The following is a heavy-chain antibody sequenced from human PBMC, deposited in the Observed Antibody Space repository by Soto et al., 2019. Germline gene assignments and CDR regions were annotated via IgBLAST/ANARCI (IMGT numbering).Heavy chain of an antibody. V-gene: IGHV1-2*04. Sequence: ASVKVSCKASGYTFTGYYMRWVRQAPGQGLEWMGWINPNSGGTNYAQKFQGWVTMTRDTSISTAYMELSRLRSDDTAVYYCARADSAMGATTADYWGQGTLVTVSS. CDR2: INPNSGGT. D-gene: IGHD1-26*01. J-gene: IGHJ4*02. CDR1: GYTFTGYY. CDR3: ARADSAMGATTADY.